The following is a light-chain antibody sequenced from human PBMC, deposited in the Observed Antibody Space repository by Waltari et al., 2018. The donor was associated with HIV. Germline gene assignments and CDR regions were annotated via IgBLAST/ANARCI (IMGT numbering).Light chain of an antibody. Sequence: SFVLTQPPSLSVAPGKTATITCGGNNIGGKSVHWYQQRPGQAPVLVIYYDTDRPSGIPERFAGSSSGNTATLTISRVEVGDEADYYCQLWDTYSDHVVFGGGTKLTVL. J-gene: IGLJ3*02. CDR2: YDT. CDR1: NIGGKS. V-gene: IGLV3-21*04. CDR3: QLWDTYSDHVV.